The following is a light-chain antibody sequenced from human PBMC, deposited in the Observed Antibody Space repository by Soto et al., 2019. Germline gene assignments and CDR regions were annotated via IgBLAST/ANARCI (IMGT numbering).Light chain of an antibody. CDR1: SSDVGGYEY. V-gene: IGLV2-8*01. J-gene: IGLJ2*01. Sequence: QSALTQPPSASGSPGQSVTISCTGSSSDVGGYEYVSWYQQHPGKAPKLIIYEVIKRPSGVPDRFSGSKSGNTASLTVSGPKVEVEVDYSCISYAGSNTLNVLFGGGTRLTVL. CDR3: ISYAGSNTLNVL. CDR2: EVI.